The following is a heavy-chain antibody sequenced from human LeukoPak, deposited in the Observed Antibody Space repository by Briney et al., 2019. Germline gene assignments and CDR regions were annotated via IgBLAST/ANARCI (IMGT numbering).Heavy chain of an antibody. D-gene: IGHD4-17*01. CDR3: AKFGNYGDSYFDY. CDR2: ISGSGGST. J-gene: IGHJ4*02. CDR1: GFTFSSYA. V-gene: IGHV3-23*01. Sequence: GGSLRLSCAASGFTFSSYAMSWVRQAPGEGLEWVSAISGSGGSTYYADSVKGRFTISRDNSKNTLYLQMNSLRAEDTAVYYCAKFGNYGDSYFDYWGQGTLVTVSS.